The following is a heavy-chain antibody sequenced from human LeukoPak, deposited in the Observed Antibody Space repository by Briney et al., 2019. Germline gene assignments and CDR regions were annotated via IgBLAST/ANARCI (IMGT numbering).Heavy chain of an antibody. J-gene: IGHJ6*03. CDR1: GFTFSYYN. D-gene: IGHD3-9*01. Sequence: GGSLRLSCAASGFTFSYYNMHWVRQAPGKGLEWVAMIRHDESDQYYVDSVKGRFFISRDNSKSTLFLQMNSLRAEDTAVYYCAKCILTGYYKGYMDVWGKGTTVTISS. CDR3: AKCILTGYYKGYMDV. CDR2: IRHDESDQ. V-gene: IGHV3-30*02.